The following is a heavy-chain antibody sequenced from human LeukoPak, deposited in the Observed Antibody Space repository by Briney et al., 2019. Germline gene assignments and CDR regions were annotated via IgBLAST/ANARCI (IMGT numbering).Heavy chain of an antibody. CDR3: ARESREYYFWSGPSFGMDV. CDR2: IYTSGST. J-gene: IGHJ6*02. V-gene: IGHV4-4*07. Sequence: SETLSLTCTVPGGSISSYYWSWIRQPAGKGLEWIGRIYTSGSTNYNPSLKSRVTMSVDTSKNQFSLKLSSVTAADTAVYYCARESREYYFWSGPSFGMDVWGQGTTVTVSS. CDR1: GGSISSYY. D-gene: IGHD3-3*01.